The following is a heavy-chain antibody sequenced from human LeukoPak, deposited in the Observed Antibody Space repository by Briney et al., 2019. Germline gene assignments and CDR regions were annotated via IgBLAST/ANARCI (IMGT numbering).Heavy chain of an antibody. V-gene: IGHV4-39*07. CDR3: ARAYYYDSSGYPKINWFNP. D-gene: IGHD3-22*01. J-gene: IGHJ5*02. CDR1: GGSISSSSYY. CDR2: IYYSGST. Sequence: SETLSLTCTVSGGSISSSSYYWGWIRQPPGKGLEWIGSIYYSGSTYYNPSLKSRVTISVDTSKNQFSLKLSSVTAADTAVYYCARAYYYDSSGYPKINWFNPWGQGTLVTVSS.